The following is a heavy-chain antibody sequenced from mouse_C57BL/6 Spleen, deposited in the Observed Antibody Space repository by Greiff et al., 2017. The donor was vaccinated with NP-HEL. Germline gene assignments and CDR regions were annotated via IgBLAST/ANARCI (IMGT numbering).Heavy chain of an antibody. V-gene: IGHV7-3*01. CDR1: GFTFTDYY. Sequence: EVQRVESGGGLVQPGGSLSLSCAASGFTFTDYYMSWVRQPPGKALEWLGFIRNKANGYTTEYSASVKGRFTISRDNSQSILYLQMNALRAEDSATYYCASFNWDRFAYWGQGTLVTVSA. CDR2: IRNKANGYTT. D-gene: IGHD4-1*01. CDR3: ASFNWDRFAY. J-gene: IGHJ3*01.